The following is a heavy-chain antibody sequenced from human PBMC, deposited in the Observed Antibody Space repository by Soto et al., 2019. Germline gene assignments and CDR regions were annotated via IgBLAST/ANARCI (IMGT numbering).Heavy chain of an antibody. CDR2: ISGSGGST. V-gene: IGHV3-23*01. Sequence: EVQLLESGGGLVQPGGSLRLSCAASGFTFSSYAMSWDRQAPGKGLEWVSAISGSGGSTYYADSVKGRFTISRDNSKNTLYLQMNSLRAEDTAVYYCAKDRWHGDYGGAFDYWGQGTLVTVSS. CDR3: AKDRWHGDYGGAFDY. CDR1: GFTFSSYA. D-gene: IGHD4-17*01. J-gene: IGHJ4*02.